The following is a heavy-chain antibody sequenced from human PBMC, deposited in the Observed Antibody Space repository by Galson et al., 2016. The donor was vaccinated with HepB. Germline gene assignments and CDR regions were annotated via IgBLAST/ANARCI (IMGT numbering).Heavy chain of an antibody. CDR3: ARQKLYSSSWYILYWFDP. V-gene: IGHV4-39*01. CDR1: GGSISSSSYY. CDR2: IYYSGST. Sequence: CTVSGGSISSSSYYWGWIRQPPGKGLEWIGRIYYSGSTFYNPSLKSRVTISVDTSKNQFSLKLSSVTAADTAVYYCARQKLYSSSWYILYWFDPWGQGTLVTVSS. J-gene: IGHJ5*02. D-gene: IGHD6-13*01.